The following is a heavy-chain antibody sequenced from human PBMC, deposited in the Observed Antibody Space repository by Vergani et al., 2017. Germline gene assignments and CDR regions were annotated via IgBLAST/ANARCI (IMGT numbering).Heavy chain of an antibody. Sequence: QVQLVQSGAEVKTPGASVKVSCKASGYTFTSYGISWVRQAPGQGLEWMGWINPNSGGTNYAQKFQGRVTMTRDTSISTAYMELSRLRSDDTAVYYCASAYDYIWGSYHDAFDIWGQGTMVTVSS. CDR2: INPNSGGT. CDR3: ASAYDYIWGSYHDAFDI. D-gene: IGHD3-16*01. CDR1: GYTFTSYG. J-gene: IGHJ3*02. V-gene: IGHV1-2*02.